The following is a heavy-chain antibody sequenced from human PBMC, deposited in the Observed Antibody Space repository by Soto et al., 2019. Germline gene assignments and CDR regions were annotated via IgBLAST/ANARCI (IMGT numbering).Heavy chain of an antibody. J-gene: IGHJ5*02. CDR1: GGSMSSYY. V-gene: IGHV4-59*01. CDR2: IYYSGST. CDR3: AARVRYFDWLGWFDP. Sequence: PSETLSLTCTVSGGSMSSYYWSWIRQPPGKGLEWIGYIYYSGSTNYNPSLKSRVTISVDTSKNQFSLKLSSVTAADTAVYYCAARVRYFDWLGWFDPWGQGTLVTVSS. D-gene: IGHD3-9*01.